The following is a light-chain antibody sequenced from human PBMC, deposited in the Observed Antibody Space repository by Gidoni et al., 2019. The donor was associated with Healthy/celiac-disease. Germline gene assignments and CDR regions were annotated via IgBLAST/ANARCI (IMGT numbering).Light chain of an antibody. J-gene: IGLJ2*01. Sequence: QSVLTQPPSVSGAPGQRVTISCTGSSSNIGAGYDVHWYQQLPGTAPKLHIYGNSNRPSGVPDRFSGSKSGTSASLAITGLQAEDEADYYCQSYDSSLSGSPVVFGGGTKLTVL. CDR3: QSYDSSLSGSPVV. CDR2: GNS. CDR1: SSNIGAGYD. V-gene: IGLV1-40*01.